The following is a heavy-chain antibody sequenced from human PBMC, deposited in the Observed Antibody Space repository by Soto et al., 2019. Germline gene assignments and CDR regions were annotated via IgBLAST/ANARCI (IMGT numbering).Heavy chain of an antibody. V-gene: IGHV1-18*01. Sequence: QVHLVQSGSDVEKPGASVKVSCKASGYSFTSYGIGWVRQVPGQGPEWMGWISPYNGRTNYAQSVKGRVVMTTDISTKTVYLALRIMRSDDSAIHDCGRCRTDSYAMDVWGQGTTVTFSS. CDR1: GYSFTSYG. CDR2: ISPYNGRT. D-gene: IGHD5-18*01. J-gene: IGHJ6*02. CDR3: GRCRTDSYAMDV.